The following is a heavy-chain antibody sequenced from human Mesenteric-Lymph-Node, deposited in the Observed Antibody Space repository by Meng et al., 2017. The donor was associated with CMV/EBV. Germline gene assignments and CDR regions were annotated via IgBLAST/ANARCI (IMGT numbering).Heavy chain of an antibody. V-gene: IGHV3-74*01. CDR2: ISSDGSST. CDR3: AKFGSGGYYYGMDG. Sequence: GESLKISCAASGFTFSSSWMHWVRQAPRKGLVWVSTISSDGSSTTYADSVKGRFTISRDNVKNTLYLQMNSLRAEDTAVYYCAKFGSGGYYYGMDGWGQGTTVTVSS. J-gene: IGHJ6*02. CDR1: GFTFSSSW. D-gene: IGHD3-10*01.